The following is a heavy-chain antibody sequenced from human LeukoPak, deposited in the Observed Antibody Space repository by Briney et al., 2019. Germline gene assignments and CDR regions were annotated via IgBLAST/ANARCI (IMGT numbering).Heavy chain of an antibody. D-gene: IGHD2-2*01. CDR3: ARSQATAMVCDY. V-gene: IGHV4-39*01. CDR1: AGSLNSSSYY. CDR2: IYYTGRT. Sequence: SQTLSLTCTVSAGSLNSSSYYWGWIRQPPGKGLEWIGSIYYTGRTYYNPSLKRRVTIFVDTSKNGFSLQLNSVTAADTAVYYCARSQATAMVCDYWGRGTLVTVYS. J-gene: IGHJ4*02.